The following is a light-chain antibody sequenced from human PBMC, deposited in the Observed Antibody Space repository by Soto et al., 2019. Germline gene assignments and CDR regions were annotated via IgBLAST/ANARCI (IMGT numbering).Light chain of an antibody. CDR2: DAS. Sequence: EIVFTQSPVTLSLSPGERATLSCRASQSVSSNLAWYQQKPGQAPRLLIYDASIRATGIPDRFSGSGSGTDFTLTISRLEAEDFGVYYCQQYGNSPITFGQGTRLEIK. J-gene: IGKJ5*01. CDR1: QSVSSN. CDR3: QQYGNSPIT. V-gene: IGKV3-20*01.